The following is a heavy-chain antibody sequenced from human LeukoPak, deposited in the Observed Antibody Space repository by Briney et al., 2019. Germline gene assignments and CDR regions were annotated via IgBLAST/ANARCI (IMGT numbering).Heavy chain of an antibody. Sequence: PSETLSLTCTVSGGSISSYYWTWIRQPPGEGLEWIGFIYYSGSTNYNPSLKSRVSISVDTSKNQFSLKVRSVTAADTAVYYCARGSSDWYYDYWGQGTLVTVSS. CDR3: ARGSSDWYYDY. J-gene: IGHJ4*02. V-gene: IGHV4-59*01. CDR2: IYYSGST. D-gene: IGHD6-19*01. CDR1: GGSISSYY.